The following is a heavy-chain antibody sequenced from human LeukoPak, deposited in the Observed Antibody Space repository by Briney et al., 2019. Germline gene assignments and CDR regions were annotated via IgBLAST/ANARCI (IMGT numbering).Heavy chain of an antibody. D-gene: IGHD6-19*01. V-gene: IGHV3-21*06. Sequence: PGGSLRLSCSGSGFTFRSYTMTWVRQAPGKGLEWVSSIDGDGTLKYYADSLKGRFTISRDNANNSEYLQMNSLTADDSGLYFCARDYSSGWFGKGAYWGQGTRVLVSS. CDR3: ARDYSSGWFGKGAY. CDR2: IDGDGTLK. J-gene: IGHJ4*02. CDR1: GFTFRSYT.